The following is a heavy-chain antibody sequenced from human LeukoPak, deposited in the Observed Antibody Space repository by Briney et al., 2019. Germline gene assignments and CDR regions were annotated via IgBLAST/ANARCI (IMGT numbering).Heavy chain of an antibody. V-gene: IGHV3-23*01. CDR1: GFTFSSYA. D-gene: IGHD6-13*01. CDR3: AKDDSVAAALPFDY. Sequence: GGSLRLSCAASGFTFSSYAMSWVRQAPGKGLEWVSAISGSGGSTYYADSVKGRFTISRDNSKNTLYLQTNSLRAEDAAVYYCAKDDSVAAALPFDYWGQGTLVTVSS. CDR2: ISGSGGST. J-gene: IGHJ4*02.